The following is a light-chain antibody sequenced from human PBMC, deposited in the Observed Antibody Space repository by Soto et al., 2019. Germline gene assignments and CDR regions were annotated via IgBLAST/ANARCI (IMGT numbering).Light chain of an antibody. J-gene: IGLJ1*01. CDR1: SSDVGGFNY. V-gene: IGLV2-14*03. Sequence: QSALTQPASVSGSPGQSITISCTGTSSDVGGFNYVSWYQQHPGKAPKLMIYDVTNRPSGVSYRFSGSKSGTMASLTISGLQAEDDAEYYCNSYTSSSTYVFGTGTKLTVL. CDR3: NSYTSSSTYV. CDR2: DVT.